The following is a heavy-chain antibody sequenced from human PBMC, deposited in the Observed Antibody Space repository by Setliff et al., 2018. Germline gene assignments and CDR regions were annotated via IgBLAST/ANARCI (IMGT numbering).Heavy chain of an antibody. CDR1: GGSFSGYY. D-gene: IGHD5-12*01. V-gene: IGHV4-34*01. J-gene: IGHJ4*02. CDR2: INHSGST. Sequence: PSETLSLTCAVYGGSFSGYYWSWIRQPPGKGLEWIGEINHSGSTNYNPSLKSRVTMSVDTSKNQISLKLSSVTAADTAVYYCARGQSESGYDSDYFDYWGQGTLVTVSS. CDR3: ARGQSESGYDSDYFDY.